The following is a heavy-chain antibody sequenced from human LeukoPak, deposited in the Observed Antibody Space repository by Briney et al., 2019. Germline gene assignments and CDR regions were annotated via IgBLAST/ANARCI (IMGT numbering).Heavy chain of an antibody. D-gene: IGHD3-22*01. Sequence: PSETLSLTCTVSGGSISSYYWSWIRQPPGKGLEWIGYIYYSGSTNYNPSLKSRVTISVDTPKNQFSLKLSSVTAADTAVYYCARDQWRLGNYYYDSSGYSGAFDIWGQGTMVTVSS. CDR3: ARDQWRLGNYYYDSSGYSGAFDI. CDR2: IYYSGST. J-gene: IGHJ3*02. CDR1: GGSISSYY. V-gene: IGHV4-59*01.